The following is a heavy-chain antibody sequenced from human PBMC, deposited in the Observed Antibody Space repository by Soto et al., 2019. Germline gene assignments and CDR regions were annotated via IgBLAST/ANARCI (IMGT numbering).Heavy chain of an antibody. CDR3: ARRYYDFWSGYYFLTGPAMDV. D-gene: IGHD3-3*01. Sequence: GGSLLLSWAAAGFPFSSYGMRWVSPAQGKGLEWVAVIWYDGSNKYYADSVKGRFTISRDNSKNTLYLQMNSLRAEDTAVYYCARRYYDFWSGYYFLTGPAMDVWGPWTPVTDYS. J-gene: IGHJ6*02. CDR1: GFPFSSYG. CDR2: IWYDGSNK. V-gene: IGHV3-33*01.